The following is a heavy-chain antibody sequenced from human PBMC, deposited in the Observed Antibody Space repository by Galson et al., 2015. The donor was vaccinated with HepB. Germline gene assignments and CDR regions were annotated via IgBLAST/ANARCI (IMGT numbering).Heavy chain of an antibody. CDR2: IYSGGST. Sequence: SLRLSCAASGFTVSSNYMSWVRQAPGKGLEWVSVIYSGGSTYYADSVKGRFTISRHNSKNTLYLQMNSLRAEDTAVYYCARELGSYDILTGYYKGYFDYWGQGTLVTVSS. CDR3: ARELGSYDILTGYYKGYFDY. J-gene: IGHJ4*02. D-gene: IGHD3-9*01. CDR1: GFTVSSNY. V-gene: IGHV3-53*04.